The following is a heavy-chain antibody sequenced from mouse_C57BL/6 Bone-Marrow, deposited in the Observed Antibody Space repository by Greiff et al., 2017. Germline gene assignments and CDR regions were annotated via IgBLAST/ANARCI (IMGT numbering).Heavy chain of an antibody. D-gene: IGHD1-1*01. Sequence: QVQLQQPGAELVKPGASVKMSCKASGYTFTSYWITWVKQRPGQGLEWIGDIYPGSGSTNYNEKFKSKATLTVDTSSSTAYMQLSSLTSEDSAVYYCARLNYYYGSSYWYFDVWGTGTTVTVSS. CDR1: GYTFTSYW. J-gene: IGHJ1*03. V-gene: IGHV1-55*01. CDR2: IYPGSGST. CDR3: ARLNYYYGSSYWYFDV.